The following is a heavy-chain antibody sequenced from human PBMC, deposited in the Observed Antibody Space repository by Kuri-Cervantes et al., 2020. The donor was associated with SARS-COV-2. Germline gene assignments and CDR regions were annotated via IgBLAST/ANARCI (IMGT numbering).Heavy chain of an antibody. Sequence: SETLSLTCTASGGSISSYYWSWIRQPPGKGREWIGYIYYSGSTNYNPTLKSRVTISVDTSKNQFSLKLSSVTAADTAVYYCASLGYGGNLHFDYWGQGTLVTVSS. CDR2: IYYSGST. V-gene: IGHV4-59*01. J-gene: IGHJ4*02. CDR3: ASLGYGGNLHFDY. D-gene: IGHD4-23*01. CDR1: GGSISSYY.